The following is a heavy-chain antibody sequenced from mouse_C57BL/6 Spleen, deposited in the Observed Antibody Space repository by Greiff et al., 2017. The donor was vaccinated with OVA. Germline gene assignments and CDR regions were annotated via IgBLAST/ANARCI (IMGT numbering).Heavy chain of an antibody. CDR1: GFSLTSYG. V-gene: IGHV2-5*01. D-gene: IGHD1-1*01. Sequence: QVQLKESGPGLVQPSQCLSITCTVSGFSLTSYGVHWVRQSPGKGLEWLGVIWRGGSTDYNAAFMSRLSITKDNSKSQVFFKMNSLQADDTAIYDCDKAGGTVASMDYWGQGTSVTVSS. CDR2: IWRGGST. CDR3: DKAGGTVASMDY. J-gene: IGHJ4*01.